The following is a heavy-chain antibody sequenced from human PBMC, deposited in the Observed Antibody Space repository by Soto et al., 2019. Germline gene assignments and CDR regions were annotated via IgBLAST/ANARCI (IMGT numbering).Heavy chain of an antibody. Sequence: PXGSLRLSCTASGCTFSNYGMHWVRQAPGKGLKWVAVMSYDGSNKYYADSVKGRFTISRDNSKNTLYLQMNSLRAEDTAVYYCAKDLRGNYPYYFDYWGQGTMVTV. D-gene: IGHD1-26*01. J-gene: IGHJ4*02. CDR2: MSYDGSNK. V-gene: IGHV3-30*18. CDR1: GCTFSNYG. CDR3: AKDLRGNYPYYFDY.